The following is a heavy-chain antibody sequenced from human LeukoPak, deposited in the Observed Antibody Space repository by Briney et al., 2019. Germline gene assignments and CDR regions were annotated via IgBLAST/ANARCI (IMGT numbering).Heavy chain of an antibody. CDR2: IYSSDTT. CDR3: ARGLHYAFDI. Sequence: GGSLRLSCAASGFTFSGYAMNWVRQAPGKGLEWVSHIYSSDTTYADSVKGRFTISRDNAKNSLYLQMNSLRDEDTAVYYCARGLHYAFDIWGQGTMVTASS. V-gene: IGHV3-48*02. J-gene: IGHJ3*02. CDR1: GFTFSGYA. D-gene: IGHD5/OR15-5a*01.